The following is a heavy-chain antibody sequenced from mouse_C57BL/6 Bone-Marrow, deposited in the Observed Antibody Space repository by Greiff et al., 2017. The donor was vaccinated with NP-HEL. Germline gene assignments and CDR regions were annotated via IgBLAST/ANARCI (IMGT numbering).Heavy chain of an antibody. J-gene: IGHJ4*01. D-gene: IGHD6-2*01. V-gene: IGHV5-4*01. CDR2: ISDGGSYT. CDR3: AREVSPAMDY. CDR1: GFTFSSYA. Sequence: EVQRVESGGGLVKPGGSLKLSCAASGFTFSSYAMSWVRQTPEKRLEWVATISDGGSYTYYPDNVKGRFTISRDNAKNTLYLQLSHLKSEDTAMYYCAREVSPAMDYWGQGTSVTVSS.